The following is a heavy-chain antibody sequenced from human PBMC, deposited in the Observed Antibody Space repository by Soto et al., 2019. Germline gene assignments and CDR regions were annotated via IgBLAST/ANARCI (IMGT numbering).Heavy chain of an antibody. J-gene: IGHJ4*02. D-gene: IGHD3-3*01. CDR3: ARESGYYVFDY. Sequence: PSETLSLTCSVSGDSISSYYWNWIRQPPGKGLEWIGYFSYTGTTNYNPSLKSRVTISVDRSKNQFSLKLSSVTAADTAVYYCARESGYYVFDYWGQGALVTVSS. CDR2: FSYTGTT. V-gene: IGHV4-59*12. CDR1: GDSISSYY.